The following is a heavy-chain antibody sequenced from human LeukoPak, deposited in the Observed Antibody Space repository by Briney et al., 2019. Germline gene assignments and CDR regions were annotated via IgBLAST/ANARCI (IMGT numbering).Heavy chain of an antibody. CDR1: GFTFSSYG. J-gene: IGHJ3*02. V-gene: IGHV3-23*01. CDR3: AKLRGKDGVRDSYDI. CDR2: ISGSGGST. Sequence: GGTLRLSCAASGFTFSSYGMSWVRQAPGKGLEWVSAISGSGGSTYYADSVKGRFTISRDNSKNTLYLQMNSLRAEDTALYYCAKLRGKDGVRDSYDIWGQGTMVTVSS.